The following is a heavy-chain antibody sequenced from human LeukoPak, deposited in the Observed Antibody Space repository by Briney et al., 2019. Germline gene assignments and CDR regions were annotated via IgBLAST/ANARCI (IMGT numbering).Heavy chain of an antibody. CDR2: INPRNGGT. J-gene: IGHJ6*03. V-gene: IGHV1-2*02. Sequence: ASVKVSCKASGYTFIDYYIHWVRQAPGQGLEWVGWINPRNGGTIYAEKFQGRVTLTRDTSIKTGYLELNRLRSDDTAVYYCARDKQLDWAHYHYCYMDVWGKGTTVTVSS. D-gene: IGHD1-1*01. CDR1: GYTFIDYY. CDR3: ARDKQLDWAHYHYCYMDV.